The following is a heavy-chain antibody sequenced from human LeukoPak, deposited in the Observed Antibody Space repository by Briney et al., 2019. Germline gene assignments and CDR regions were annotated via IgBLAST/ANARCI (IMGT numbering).Heavy chain of an antibody. V-gene: IGHV3-9*01. Sequence: PGGSLRLSCAASGFTFDDYAMHWVRQAPGKGLEWVSGISWNSGSIGYADSVKGRFTISRDNAKNSLYLQMNSLRAEDTALYYCAKDQCSSSWSFDYWGQGTLVTVSS. CDR1: GFTFDDYA. J-gene: IGHJ4*02. CDR3: AKDQCSSSWSFDY. CDR2: ISWNSGSI. D-gene: IGHD6-13*01.